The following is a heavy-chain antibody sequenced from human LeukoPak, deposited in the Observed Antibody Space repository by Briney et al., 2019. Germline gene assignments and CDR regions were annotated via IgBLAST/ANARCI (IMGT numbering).Heavy chain of an antibody. D-gene: IGHD4-17*01. CDR2: IYYSGST. V-gene: IGHV4-31*03. J-gene: IGHJ4*02. CDR1: GGSISSGGYY. Sequence: SETLSLTCTVSGGSISSGGYYWSWIRQHPGKGLEWIGYIYYSGSTYYNPSLKSRVTISVDTSKNQFSLKLSSVTAADTAVYYCARTARKTTVTTMEYFDYWGQGTLVTVSS. CDR3: ARTARKTTVTTMEYFDY.